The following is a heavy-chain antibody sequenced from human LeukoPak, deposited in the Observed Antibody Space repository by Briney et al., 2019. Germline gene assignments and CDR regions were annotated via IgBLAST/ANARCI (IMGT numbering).Heavy chain of an antibody. Sequence: ASVKVSCKASGYTFTGYHMHWVRQAPGQGLEWMGRINPNSGGTNYAQKFQGRVTMTRDTSISTAYMELSRLRSDDTAVYYCARGHYGGNPYYFDYWGQGTLVTVSS. CDR1: GYTFTGYH. CDR3: ARGHYGGNPYYFDY. V-gene: IGHV1-2*06. D-gene: IGHD4/OR15-4a*01. CDR2: INPNSGGT. J-gene: IGHJ4*02.